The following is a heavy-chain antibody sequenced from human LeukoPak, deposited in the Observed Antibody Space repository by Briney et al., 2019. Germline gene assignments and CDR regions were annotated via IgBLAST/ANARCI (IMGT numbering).Heavy chain of an antibody. Sequence: GESLKISCKGSGYSFTSYWIAWVRQLPGKGLEWMGIIYPGDSDTRYSPSFQGQVTISADKSISTAYLQWSSLKASDTAMYYCARSPPYCSSTSCYRGWFDPWGQGTLVTVSS. CDR2: IYPGDSDT. CDR3: ARSPPYCSSTSCYRGWFDP. V-gene: IGHV5-51*01. D-gene: IGHD2-2*01. J-gene: IGHJ5*02. CDR1: GYSFTSYW.